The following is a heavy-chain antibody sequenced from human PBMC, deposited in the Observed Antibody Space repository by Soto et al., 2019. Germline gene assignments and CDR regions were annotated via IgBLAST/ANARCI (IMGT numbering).Heavy chain of an antibody. CDR1: GSTFSSYA. V-gene: IGHV3-23*01. J-gene: IGHJ6*04. D-gene: IGHD3-10*01. Sequence: GGSLRLSCAASGSTFSSYAMSWVRQAPGKGLEWVSAISGSGGSTYYADPVKGRFTISRDTSKTTLYLQMNSLRAEDTAVYYCAKDRDYVMDVWGEGSTLTGSS. CDR2: ISGSGGST. CDR3: AKDRDYVMDV.